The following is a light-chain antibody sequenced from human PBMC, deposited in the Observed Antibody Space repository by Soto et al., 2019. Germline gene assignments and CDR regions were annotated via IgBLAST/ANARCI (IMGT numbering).Light chain of an antibody. V-gene: IGLV2-23*01. CDR3: CSYAGSSTLV. CDR2: AGS. Sequence: QSVLTQPASVSGSPGQSITISCTGTSSDVGSYNLVSWYQQHPGKAPKLMIYAGSKRPSGVSNRFSGSKSGNTASLTISGLQAEDEADYYCCSYAGSSTLVFGGGTKLTVL. CDR1: SSDVGSYNL. J-gene: IGLJ2*01.